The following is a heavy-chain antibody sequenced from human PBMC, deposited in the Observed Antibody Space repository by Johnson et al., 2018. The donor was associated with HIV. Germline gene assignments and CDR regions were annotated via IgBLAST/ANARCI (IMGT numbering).Heavy chain of an antibody. V-gene: IGHV3-30*02. CDR2: ILYDGSNK. CDR1: GFIFSSYG. J-gene: IGHJ3*02. Sequence: QMHLVESGGGVVQPGRSRRLSCAASGFIFSSYGMHWVRQAPGKGLEWVAFILYDGSNKYYAESVQGRFNISRDNPKNTLYLQIDSLRIEDTAVYYCCYGSGTYDGPAFDIWGQGTVVIVSS. CDR3: CYGSGTYDGPAFDI. D-gene: IGHD3-10*01.